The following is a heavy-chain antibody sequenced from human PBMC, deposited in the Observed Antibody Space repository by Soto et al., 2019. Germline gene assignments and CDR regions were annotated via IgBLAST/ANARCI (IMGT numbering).Heavy chain of an antibody. J-gene: IGHJ4*02. CDR1: GFTFSTYW. CDR2: IKQDGSDK. D-gene: IGHD2-15*01. V-gene: IGHV3-7*05. Sequence: EVQLVESGGGLVQPGGSLRLSCAASGFTFSTYWMSWVRQAPGKGLEWVANIKQDGSDKYYVDSVKGRFTISRDNAKNSLYLQMNGLRAEDTAVYYCARVKILAVHYWGQGTLVTVSS. CDR3: ARVKILAVHY.